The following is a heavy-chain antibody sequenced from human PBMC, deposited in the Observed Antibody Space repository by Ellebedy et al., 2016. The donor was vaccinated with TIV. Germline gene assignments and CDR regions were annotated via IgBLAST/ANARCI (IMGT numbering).Heavy chain of an antibody. CDR2: INHRGST. J-gene: IGHJ6*02. V-gene: IGHV4-34*01. D-gene: IGHD3/OR15-3a*01. CDR1: GGSFSHYY. CDR3: ARTDLRYGMDV. Sequence: SETLSLXXAVYGGSFSHYYWSWIRQPPGKGLEWIGEINHRGSTNYNPSLKSRVTISVDTSKNQFSLKLSSVTAAETAVYYCARTDLRYGMDVWGQGTTVTVSS.